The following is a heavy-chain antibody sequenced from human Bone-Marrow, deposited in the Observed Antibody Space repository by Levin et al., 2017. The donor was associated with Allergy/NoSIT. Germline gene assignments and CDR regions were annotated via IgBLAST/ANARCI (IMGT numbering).Heavy chain of an antibody. D-gene: IGHD5/OR15-5a*01. CDR3: ARVRGSDVSTANYYYYGMDV. J-gene: IGHJ6*02. Sequence: LSLTCAASGFTFPDYYMGWVRQAPGKGLEWISYTRSRGTTVYYADSVKGQFTVSRDNAENTLYVQMNSLRAEDTAVYYCARVRGSDVSTANYYYYGMDVWGQGTTVVVSS. V-gene: IGHV3-11*01. CDR2: TRSRGTTV. CDR1: GFTFPDYY.